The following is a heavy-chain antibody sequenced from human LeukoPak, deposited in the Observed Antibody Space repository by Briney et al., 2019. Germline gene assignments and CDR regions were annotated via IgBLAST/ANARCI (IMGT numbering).Heavy chain of an antibody. V-gene: IGHV3-48*03. CDR2: ISSSGSTI. CDR3: ARDGGWDAFGI. Sequence: GGSLRLSCAASGFTFSSYEMNWVRQAPGKGLEWVSYISSSGSTIYYADSVKGRFTISRDNAKNSLYLQMNSLRAEDTAVYYCARDGGWDAFGIWGQGTMVTVSS. D-gene: IGHD6-19*01. J-gene: IGHJ3*02. CDR1: GFTFSSYE.